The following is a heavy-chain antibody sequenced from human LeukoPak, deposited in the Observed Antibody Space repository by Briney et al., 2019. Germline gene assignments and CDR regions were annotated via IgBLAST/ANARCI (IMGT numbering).Heavy chain of an antibody. V-gene: IGHV3-30*02. J-gene: IGHJ2*01. Sequence: GGSLRLSCAASGFTFSSYGMHWVRQAPGKGLEWVAFIRYDGSNKYYADSVKGRFTISRDNSKNTLYLQMNSLRAEDTAVNYCAKGPYCSSTSCYRGYFDLWGRGTLVTVSS. D-gene: IGHD2-2*02. CDR3: AKGPYCSSTSCYRGYFDL. CDR2: IRYDGSNK. CDR1: GFTFSSYG.